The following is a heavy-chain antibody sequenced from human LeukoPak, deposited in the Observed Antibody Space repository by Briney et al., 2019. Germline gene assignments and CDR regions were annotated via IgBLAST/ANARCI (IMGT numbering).Heavy chain of an antibody. CDR1: GFTFSSYS. CDR2: ISSSGKYI. Sequence: PGGSLRLSCAVSGFTFSSYSMNWVRQAPGKGLEWVSSISSSGKYIYYADSVKGRFTVSRDNAKNSVFLQMNSLRAEDTAVYFCPRDESRSISCYAQWGQGTLVTASS. D-gene: IGHD2-2*01. CDR3: PRDESRSISCYAQ. J-gene: IGHJ4*02. V-gene: IGHV3-21*01.